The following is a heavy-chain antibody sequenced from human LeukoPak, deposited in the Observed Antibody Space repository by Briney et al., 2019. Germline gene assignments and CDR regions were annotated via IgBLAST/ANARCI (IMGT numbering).Heavy chain of an antibody. J-gene: IGHJ5*02. CDR3: TKDPNGDYIGAFDP. V-gene: IGHV3-23*01. CDR1: GFTVSDSH. CDR2: ITGGHYAT. D-gene: IGHD4-17*01. Sequence: PGGSLRLSCAASGFTVSDSHMTWVRQAPGRGLEWVSSITGGHYATYNTDSVKGRFTISRDNAKNTLYLQMNSLRADDTAIYYCTKDPNGDYIGAFDPWGQGTLVTVSS.